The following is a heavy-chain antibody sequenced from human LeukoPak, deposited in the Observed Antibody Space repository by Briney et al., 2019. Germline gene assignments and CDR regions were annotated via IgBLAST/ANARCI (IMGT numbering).Heavy chain of an antibody. J-gene: IGHJ5*02. Sequence: ASVKVSCKASGYTFTSYYMHWVRQAPGQGLEWMGIINPSGGSTSYAQKFQGRVTMTTDTSTSTAYMELRSLRSDDTAVYYCARQAVAEDWFDPWGQGTLVTVSS. CDR3: ARQAVAEDWFDP. V-gene: IGHV1-46*01. CDR2: INPSGGST. D-gene: IGHD6-19*01. CDR1: GYTFTSYY.